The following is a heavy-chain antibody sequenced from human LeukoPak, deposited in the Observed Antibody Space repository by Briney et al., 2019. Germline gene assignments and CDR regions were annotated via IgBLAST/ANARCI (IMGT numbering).Heavy chain of an antibody. CDR3: ANVEWPLDY. Sequence: PGGSLRLSCAASGFTFSSYAMSWVRQAPGKGLEWVSAISVSASNTYYADSVKGRFTISRDNSRNTLYLQMNSLRAEDTAVYYCANVEWPLDYWGQGTLVTVSS. V-gene: IGHV3-23*01. CDR2: ISVSASNT. J-gene: IGHJ4*02. D-gene: IGHD1-26*01. CDR1: GFTFSSYA.